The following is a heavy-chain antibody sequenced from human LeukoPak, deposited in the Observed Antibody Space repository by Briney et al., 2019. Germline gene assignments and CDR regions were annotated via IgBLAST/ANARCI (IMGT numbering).Heavy chain of an antibody. D-gene: IGHD3-9*01. V-gene: IGHV1-69*05. CDR1: GGTFSSYA. Sequence: GASVKVSCKASGGTFSSYAISWVRQAPGQGLEWMGGIIPIFGTANYAQKFQGRVTITTDESTSTAYMELSSLRSEDTAVYYCATTNYDILTGYYYFDYWGQGTLVTVSS. J-gene: IGHJ4*02. CDR2: IIPIFGTA. CDR3: ATTNYDILTGYYYFDY.